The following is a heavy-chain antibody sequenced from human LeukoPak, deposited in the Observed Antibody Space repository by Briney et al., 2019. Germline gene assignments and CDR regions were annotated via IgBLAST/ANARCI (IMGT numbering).Heavy chain of an antibody. D-gene: IGHD3-10*01. CDR3: AKGTHYYGSGSYWY. V-gene: IGHV3-23*01. CDR1: GFTFSSYA. J-gene: IGHJ4*02. CDR2: ISGSGGST. Sequence: GGSLRLSCAASGFTFSSYAMSWVRQAPGKGLDWVSAISGSGGSTYYADSVKGRFTISRDNSKNTLYLQMNSLRAEDTAVYYCAKGTHYYGSGSYWYWGQGTLVTVSS.